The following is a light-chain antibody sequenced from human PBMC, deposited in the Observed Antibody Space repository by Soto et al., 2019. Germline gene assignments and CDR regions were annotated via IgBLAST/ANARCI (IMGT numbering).Light chain of an antibody. CDR2: DTS. CDR3: QQYGSSPRT. J-gene: IGKJ5*01. CDR1: QGVSSSY. V-gene: IGKV3-20*01. Sequence: EIVLTQSPGTLSLYPGERATLSCRASQGVSSSYLAWYQQKPGQAPRLLIYDTSTRATGIPVRFSGSGFGTEFTLTISSLQSEDFAVYYCQQYGSSPRTFGQGTRLET.